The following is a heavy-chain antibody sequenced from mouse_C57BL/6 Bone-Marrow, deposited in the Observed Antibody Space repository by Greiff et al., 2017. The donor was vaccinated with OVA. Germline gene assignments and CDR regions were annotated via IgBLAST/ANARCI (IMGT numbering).Heavy chain of an antibody. V-gene: IGHV1-80*01. Sequence: QVQLQQSGAELVKPGASVKISCKASGYAFSSYWMNRVKQRPGKGLEWIGQIYPGDGDTNYNGKFKGKATLTADKSSSTAYMQLSSLTSEDSAVYFCARRRDAMDYWGQGTSVTVSS. J-gene: IGHJ4*01. CDR2: IYPGDGDT. CDR1: GYAFSSYW. CDR3: ARRRDAMDY.